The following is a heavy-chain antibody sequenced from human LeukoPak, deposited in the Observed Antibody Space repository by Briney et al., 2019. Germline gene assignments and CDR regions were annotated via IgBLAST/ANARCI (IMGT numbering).Heavy chain of an antibody. D-gene: IGHD6-19*01. CDR3: ARVAGSIDY. J-gene: IGHJ4*02. V-gene: IGHV1-8*03. Sequence: VKVSCKASGYTFTTYDINWVRQATGQGLEWMGWMNPNSGYTGYAQKFQGRVTITRGTPISTAYMELGSLRSEDTAVYYCARVAGSIDYWGQGTLVTVSS. CDR1: GYTFTTYD. CDR2: MNPNSGYT.